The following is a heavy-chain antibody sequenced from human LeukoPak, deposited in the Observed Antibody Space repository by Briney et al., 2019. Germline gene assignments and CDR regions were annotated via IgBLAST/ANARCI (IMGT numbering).Heavy chain of an antibody. CDR2: IWYDGSNK. J-gene: IGHJ4*02. CDR1: GFTFSSYG. V-gene: IGHV3-33*06. CDR3: AKESQLSYSGTFYIDY. D-gene: IGHD1-26*01. Sequence: GGSLRLSCAASGFTFSSYGMHWVRQAPGKGLEWVAVIWYDGSNKYYADSVKGRFTISRDNSKNTLYLQMNSLRAEDTAVYYCAKESQLSYSGTFYIDYWGQGTLVTVSS.